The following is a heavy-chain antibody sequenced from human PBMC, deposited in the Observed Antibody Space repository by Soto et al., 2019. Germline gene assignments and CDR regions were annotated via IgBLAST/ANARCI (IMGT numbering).Heavy chain of an antibody. J-gene: IGHJ3*02. CDR1: GGSFSGYY. D-gene: IGHD3-9*01. CDR2: INHSGST. V-gene: IGHV4-34*01. Sequence: LSETLSLTCAVYGGSFSGYYWNWIRQPPGKGLEWIGEINHSGSTNYNPSLKSRVTISVDTSKNQFSLKLSSVTAADTAVYYCILRYFDWVGPTIWGQGTMVTVS. CDR3: ILRYFDWVGPTI.